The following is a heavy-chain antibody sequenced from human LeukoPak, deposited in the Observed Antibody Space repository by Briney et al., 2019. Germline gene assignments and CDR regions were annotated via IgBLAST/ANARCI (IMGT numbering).Heavy chain of an antibody. V-gene: IGHV1-69*06. CDR2: IIPIFGTA. CDR1: GGTFSSYA. J-gene: IGHJ4*02. CDR3: AGTPTRDCSSTSCYQFDY. Sequence: SVKVSCKASGGTFSSYAISWVRQAPGQGLEWMGGIIPIFGTANYAQKFQGRVTITADKSTSTAYMELSSLRSEDTAVYYCAGTPTRDCSSTSCYQFDYWGQGTLVAVSS. D-gene: IGHD2-2*01.